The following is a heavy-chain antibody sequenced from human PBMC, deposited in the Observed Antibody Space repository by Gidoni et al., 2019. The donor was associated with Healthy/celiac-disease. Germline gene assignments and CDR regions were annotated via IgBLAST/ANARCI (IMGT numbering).Heavy chain of an antibody. CDR2: IYYSGST. D-gene: IGHD6-13*01. CDR1: GGSISSSSYY. J-gene: IGHJ4*02. V-gene: IGHV4-39*01. Sequence: QLQLQESGPGRVKPSETLSLTCTVSGGSISSSSYYWGWIRQPPGKGLEWIGSIYYSGSTYYNPSLKSRVTISVDTSKNQFSLKLSSVTAADTSVYYCARHGRIAAAGFTDYWGQGTLVTVSS. CDR3: ARHGRIAAAGFTDY.